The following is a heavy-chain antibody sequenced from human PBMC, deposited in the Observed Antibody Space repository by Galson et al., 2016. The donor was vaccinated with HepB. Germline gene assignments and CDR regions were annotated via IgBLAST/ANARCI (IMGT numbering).Heavy chain of an antibody. D-gene: IGHD6-19*01. J-gene: IGHJ4*02. CDR1: GFTFSLHT. Sequence: SLRLSCAASGFTFSLHTFNWVRQTPAKGLEWISYIGSSTRNIYYADSVQGRFTISGDNANNSLFLQLNSLRDADTGVYFCARGGSGNFQYYSDSWGQGALVTVSS. CDR2: IGSSTRNI. CDR3: ARGGSGNFQYYSDS. V-gene: IGHV3-48*02.